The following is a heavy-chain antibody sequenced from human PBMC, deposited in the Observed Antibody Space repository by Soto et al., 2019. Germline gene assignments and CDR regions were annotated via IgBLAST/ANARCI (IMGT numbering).Heavy chain of an antibody. Sequence: SVKVSCKASGGTFSSYTISWVRQAPGQGLEWMGRIIPILGIANYAQKFQGRVTITADKSTSTAYMELSSLRSEDTAVYYCARSPRPVVVAAGDAFDIWGQGTMVTVS. D-gene: IGHD2-15*01. CDR3: ARSPRPVVVAAGDAFDI. CDR2: IIPILGIA. J-gene: IGHJ3*02. V-gene: IGHV1-69*02. CDR1: GGTFSSYT.